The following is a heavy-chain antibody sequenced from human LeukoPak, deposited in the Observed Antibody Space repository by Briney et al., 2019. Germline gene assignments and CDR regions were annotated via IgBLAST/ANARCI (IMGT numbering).Heavy chain of an antibody. Sequence: GGSLRLSCAASGFTFSSYSMNWVRQAPGKGLEWVSSISSSSSYIYYADSVKGRFTISRDNAKNSLYLQMNSLRAEDTAVYYCARDSCGGDCYSKHEYFDYWGQGTLVTVSS. CDR3: ARDSCGGDCYSKHEYFDY. V-gene: IGHV3-21*01. J-gene: IGHJ4*02. CDR1: GFTFSSYS. D-gene: IGHD2-21*02. CDR2: ISSSSSYI.